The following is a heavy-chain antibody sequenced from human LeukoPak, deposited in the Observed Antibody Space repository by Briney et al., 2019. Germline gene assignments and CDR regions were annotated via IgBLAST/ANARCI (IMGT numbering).Heavy chain of an antibody. Sequence: SETLSLTCTVSGGSISSSSYYWGWIRQPPGKGLEWIGSIYYSGSTYYNPSLKSRVTISVDTSKNQFSLRLSSVTAADTAMYYCAKPRERKGAFDIWGQGTMVTVSS. CDR3: AKPRERKGAFDI. CDR2: IYYSGST. J-gene: IGHJ3*02. V-gene: IGHV4-39*07. CDR1: GGSISSSSYY. D-gene: IGHD1-26*01.